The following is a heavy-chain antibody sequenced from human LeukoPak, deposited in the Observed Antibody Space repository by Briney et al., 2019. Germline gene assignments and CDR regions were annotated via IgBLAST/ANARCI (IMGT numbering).Heavy chain of an antibody. Sequence: ASLKVSCKASGYTFTGSYIHWMRQAPGQGREWMGWINPNSGGTNYAQKFQGRVTMTRDTSISTAYMELSRLRSDDTAVYYCARGKGITMIVAHWGQGTLVTVSS. CDR3: ARGKGITMIVAH. D-gene: IGHD3-22*01. CDR1: GYTFTGSY. V-gene: IGHV1-2*02. CDR2: INPNSGGT. J-gene: IGHJ4*02.